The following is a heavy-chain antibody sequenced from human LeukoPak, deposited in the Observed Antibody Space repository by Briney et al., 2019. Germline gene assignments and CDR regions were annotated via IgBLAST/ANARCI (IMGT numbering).Heavy chain of an antibody. CDR3: AKDGGLWVSAHWGDS. Sequence: GGSLRLSCAASGFTFSSYTMNWVRQAPGKGLEWVSTITTSDGNTYYADSVKGRFTVSRDNSKNTLYLQMNSLRAEDTAVYYCAKDGGLWVSAHWGDSWGRGTLVTVSS. V-gene: IGHV3-23*01. J-gene: IGHJ4*02. CDR1: GFTFSSYT. CDR2: ITTSDGNT. D-gene: IGHD7-27*01.